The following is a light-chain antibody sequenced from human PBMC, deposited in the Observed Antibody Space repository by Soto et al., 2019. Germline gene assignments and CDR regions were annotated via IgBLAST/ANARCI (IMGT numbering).Light chain of an antibody. V-gene: IGLV1-44*01. CDR1: SSNFGSNT. CDR3: AAWYDSLNGYV. Sequence: QSVLTQPPSASGTPGQRVTISCSGSSSNFGSNTVHWYQHLPGTAPKLLIYSNNQRPSGVPDRFSGSKSGTSASLAISGLQSEDEADYYCAAWYDSLNGYVFGTGTQLTVL. J-gene: IGLJ1*01. CDR2: SNN.